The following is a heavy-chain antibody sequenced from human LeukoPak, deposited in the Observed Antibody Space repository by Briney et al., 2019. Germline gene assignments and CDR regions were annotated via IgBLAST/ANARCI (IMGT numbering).Heavy chain of an antibody. CDR3: AKANGSSPYNWFDH. CDR1: GFTYNNYA. Sequence: GGSLRLSCAASGFTYNNYAMDWVRQAPGKGREWVSSISATGGTTYYAYSVKGRFTISTNNSNTTLYLQMNSLRAEDTAVYFCAKANGSSPYNWFDHWGQGTLVTVSS. CDR2: ISATGGTT. V-gene: IGHV3-23*01. D-gene: IGHD1-26*01. J-gene: IGHJ5*02.